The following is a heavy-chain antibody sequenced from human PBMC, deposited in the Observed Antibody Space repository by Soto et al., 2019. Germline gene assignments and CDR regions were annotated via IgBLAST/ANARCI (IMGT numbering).Heavy chain of an antibody. CDR2: IYYSGST. J-gene: IGHJ4*02. CDR1: GGSVSSGGCY. V-gene: IGHV4-61*08. CDR3: ARVSPGYDFWSGYYPPYYFDY. Sequence: PSETLSLTCTVSGGSVSSGGCYWSWIRQPPGKGLEWIGYIYYSGSTNYNPSLKSRVTISVDTSKNQFSLKLSSVTAADTAVYYCARVSPGYDFWSGYYPPYYFDYWGQGTLVTVSS. D-gene: IGHD3-3*01.